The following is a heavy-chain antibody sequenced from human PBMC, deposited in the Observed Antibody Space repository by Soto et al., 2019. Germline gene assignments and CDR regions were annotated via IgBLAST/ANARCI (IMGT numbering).Heavy chain of an antibody. V-gene: IGHV1-18*01. CDR1: GYTFTSYG. D-gene: IGHD3-3*01. CDR3: ARDPGEEWVDPATDY. Sequence: ASVKVSCKASGYTFTSYGISWVRQAPGQGLEWMGRISPDNGNTNYAQKLQGRGTMTADTSTSTAYMELSSLRSEDTAVYYCARDPGEEWVDPATDYWGQGTLVTVS. J-gene: IGHJ4*02. CDR2: ISPDNGNT.